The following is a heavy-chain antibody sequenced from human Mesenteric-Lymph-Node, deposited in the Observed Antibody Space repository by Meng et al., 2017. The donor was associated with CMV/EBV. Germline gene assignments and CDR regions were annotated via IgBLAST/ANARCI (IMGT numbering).Heavy chain of an antibody. V-gene: IGHV7-4-1*02. CDR3: ARDPLSSTSWNFDY. Sequence: KASGYTFTTYAINWVRQAPGQGLEWMGWINTKTGNPTYAPGFTGQFVFSLDTSVNTAYLQISSLKAEDTAVYYCARDPLSSTSWNFDYWGQGTLVTVSS. CDR2: INTKTGNP. D-gene: IGHD6-13*01. J-gene: IGHJ4*02. CDR1: GYTFTTYA.